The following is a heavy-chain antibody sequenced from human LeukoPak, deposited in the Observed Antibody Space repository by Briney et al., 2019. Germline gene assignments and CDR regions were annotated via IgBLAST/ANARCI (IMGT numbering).Heavy chain of an antibody. CDR3: ARGPGGSSSWYVEGNWFDP. V-gene: IGHV4-61*02. CDR2: IYTSGST. Sequence: PSETLSLTCTVSGGSISSGISYWSWIRQPAGKGLEWIGRIYTSGSTNYNPSLKSRVTISVDTSKNQFSLKLSSVTAADTAVYYCARGPGGSSSWYVEGNWFDPWGQGTLVTVSS. D-gene: IGHD6-13*01. J-gene: IGHJ5*02. CDR1: GGSISSGISY.